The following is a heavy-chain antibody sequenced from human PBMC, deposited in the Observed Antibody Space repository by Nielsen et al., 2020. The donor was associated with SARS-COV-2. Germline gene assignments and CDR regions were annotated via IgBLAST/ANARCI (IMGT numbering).Heavy chain of an antibody. CDR3: ARGRGLRVYYYYYGMDV. Sequence: SETLSLTCTVSGGSIRSYYWSWIRQPPGKGLEWIGYIYYSGSTNYNPSLKSRVTISVDTSKNQFSLKLSSVTAADTAVYYCARGRGLRVYYYYYGMDVWGQGTTVTVSS. D-gene: IGHD4-17*01. CDR1: GGSIRSYY. V-gene: IGHV4-59*12. CDR2: IYYSGST. J-gene: IGHJ6*02.